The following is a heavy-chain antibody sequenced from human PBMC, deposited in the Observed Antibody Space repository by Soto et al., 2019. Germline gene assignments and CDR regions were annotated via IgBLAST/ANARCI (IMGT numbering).Heavy chain of an antibody. D-gene: IGHD3-9*01. CDR3: TREAHSPINYDILTGPPDY. CDR1: GFTFGDYA. V-gene: IGHV3-49*03. Sequence: GGSLRLSCTSSGFTFGDYAMIWFRQAPGKGLEWVGFIRSKAYGGTTEYAASVKGRFTISRDDSKSIAYLQMNSLKTEDTAVYYCTREAHSPINYDILTGPPDYWGQGTLVTVSS. CDR2: IRSKAYGGTT. J-gene: IGHJ4*02.